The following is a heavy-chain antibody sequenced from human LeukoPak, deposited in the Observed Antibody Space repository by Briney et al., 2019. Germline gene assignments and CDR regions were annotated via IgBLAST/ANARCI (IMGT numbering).Heavy chain of an antibody. D-gene: IGHD3-10*01. V-gene: IGHV1-46*01. CDR2: INPSGGST. CDR3: ARARITMVRGVIIGGY. Sequence: ASVKVSCKASGYTFTSYYMHWVRQAPGQGLEWMGIINPSGGSTSYARKFQGRVTMTRDTSTSTVYMELSSLRSEDTAVYYCARARITMVRGVIIGGYWGQGTLVTVSS. J-gene: IGHJ4*02. CDR1: GYTFTSYY.